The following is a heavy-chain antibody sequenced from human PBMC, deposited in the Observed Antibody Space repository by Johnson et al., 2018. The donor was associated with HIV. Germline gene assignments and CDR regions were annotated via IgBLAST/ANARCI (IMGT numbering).Heavy chain of an antibody. CDR1: GFTFDDYA. Sequence: VQLLESGGGLVQPGRSLRLSCAASGFTFDDYAMHWVRQAPGKGLEWVSGISWNSGSIGYADSVKGRFTISRDNAKNSLYLQMNSLRAEDTALYYCAKDIRADWTDAFDIWGQGTMVTVSS. CDR2: ISWNSGSI. V-gene: IGHV3-9*01. J-gene: IGHJ3*02. D-gene: IGHD3/OR15-3a*01. CDR3: AKDIRADWTDAFDI.